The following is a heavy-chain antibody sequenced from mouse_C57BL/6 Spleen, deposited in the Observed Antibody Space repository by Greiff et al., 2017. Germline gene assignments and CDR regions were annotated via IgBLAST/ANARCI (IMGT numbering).Heavy chain of an antibody. CDR3: ASPDYCGSSSRDY. D-gene: IGHD1-1*01. CDR2: IYPGDGDT. CDR1: GYAFSSSW. V-gene: IGHV1-82*01. J-gene: IGHJ2*01. Sequence: QVQLQQSGPELVKPGASVKISCKASGYAFSSSWMNWVKQRPGKGLEWIGRIYPGDGDTNYNGKFKGKATLTADKSSSTAYMQLSSLTSEDSAVYFCASPDYCGSSSRDYWGQGTTLTVSS.